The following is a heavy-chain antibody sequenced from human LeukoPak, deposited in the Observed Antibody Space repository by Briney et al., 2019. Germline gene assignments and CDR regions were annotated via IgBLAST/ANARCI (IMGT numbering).Heavy chain of an antibody. D-gene: IGHD3-3*01. CDR2: INHSGGA. V-gene: IGHV4-34*01. Sequence: SEILSLTCAVYGGSFIGYYWSWIRQPPGKGLEWIGEINHSGGANYNPSLKSRVTISADTSKSQFSLKLGSVTAADTAVYYCARVPLRFLEPFDYWGQGTLVTVSS. CDR3: ARVPLRFLEPFDY. CDR1: GGSFIGYY. J-gene: IGHJ4*02.